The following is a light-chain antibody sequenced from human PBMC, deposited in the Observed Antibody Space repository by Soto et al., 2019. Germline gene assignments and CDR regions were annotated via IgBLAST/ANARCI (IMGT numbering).Light chain of an antibody. CDR2: DVS. V-gene: IGLV2-14*01. Sequence: QSALTQPASVSGSPGQSITISCTGTSSDVGVYNYVSWYQQHPGKAPKLMIYDVSNRPSVVSNRFSGSKSGNTASLTISRLQAEDEADYYGSSYTISSTVVFGGWTKVTVL. CDR1: SSDVGVYNY. CDR3: SSYTISSTVV. J-gene: IGLJ2*01.